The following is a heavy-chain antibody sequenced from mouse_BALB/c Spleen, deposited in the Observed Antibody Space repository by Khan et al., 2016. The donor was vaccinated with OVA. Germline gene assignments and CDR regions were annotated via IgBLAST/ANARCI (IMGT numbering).Heavy chain of an antibody. CDR1: GYSITSDYA. Sequence: EVKLLESGPGLVKPSQSLSLTCTVTGYSITSDYAWNWIRQFPGNKLEWMGYINYSGSTNYNPALKSRISITGDTSKNQFFMQLNSDTTADTATYYCARDGSRYNYAMDYWGQGTSVTVSS. D-gene: IGHD2-3*01. CDR3: ARDGSRYNYAMDY. V-gene: IGHV3-2*02. J-gene: IGHJ4*01. CDR2: INYSGST.